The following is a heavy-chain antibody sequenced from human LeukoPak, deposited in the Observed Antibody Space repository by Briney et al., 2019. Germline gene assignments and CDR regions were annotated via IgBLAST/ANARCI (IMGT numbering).Heavy chain of an antibody. V-gene: IGHV2-5*01. CDR2: INWNDDK. CDR3: AHTVAGDAFDF. CDR1: GFSLSTCAVS. J-gene: IGHJ3*01. D-gene: IGHD6-19*01. Sequence: SGPTLVHPTPTLTLTFTFSGFSLSTCAVSLGWIRQPPENALEWYERINWNDDKRYRPSLKSRLTINKDTSKNQVVLTMTNMDPVDTATYYCAHTVAGDAFDFWGQGTMVSVSS.